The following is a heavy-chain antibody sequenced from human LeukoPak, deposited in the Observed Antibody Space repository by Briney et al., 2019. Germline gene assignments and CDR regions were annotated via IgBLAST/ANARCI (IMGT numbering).Heavy chain of an antibody. Sequence: SETLSLTCTVSGDSIRSGGFYWGWIRQPPGKALEWIGYIYHSGTTYYNPSLKSQVAMSVDTSKNQFSLNLTSVTAADTAVYYCAGGDGYRYDYWGQGTLVTVSS. V-gene: IGHV4-30-2*01. J-gene: IGHJ4*02. CDR1: GDSIRSGGFY. D-gene: IGHD5-24*01. CDR3: AGGDGYRYDY. CDR2: IYHSGTT.